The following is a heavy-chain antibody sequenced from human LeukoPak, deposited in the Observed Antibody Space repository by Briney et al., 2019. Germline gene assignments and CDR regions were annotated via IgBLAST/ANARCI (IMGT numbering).Heavy chain of an antibody. V-gene: IGHV3-66*01. J-gene: IGHJ4*02. CDR2: IYSGGST. CDR3: ARAPYVPAYIDY. D-gene: IGHD3-16*01. CDR1: GFTVSSNY. Sequence: GGSLRLSCAASGFTVSSNYMSWVRQAPGKGLEWVSVIYSGGSTYYADSVKGRFTISRDNSKNTLYLQMNSLRAEDTAVYYCARAPYVPAYIDYWGQGTLVTVPS.